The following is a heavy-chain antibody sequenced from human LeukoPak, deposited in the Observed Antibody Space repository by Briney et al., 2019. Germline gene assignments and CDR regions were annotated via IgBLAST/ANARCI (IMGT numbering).Heavy chain of an antibody. CDR3: ARGRYCSSTSCYRNWFDP. J-gene: IGHJ5*02. CDR1: GGSFSGYY. D-gene: IGHD2-2*01. CDR2: INHSGST. Sequence: SETLSLTCAVYGGSFSGYYWSWIRQPPGKGLEWIGEINHSGSTNYNPSLKSRVTISVDTSKNQFSLKLSSVTAADTAVYYCARGRYCSSTSCYRNWFDPWGQGTLATVSS. V-gene: IGHV4-34*01.